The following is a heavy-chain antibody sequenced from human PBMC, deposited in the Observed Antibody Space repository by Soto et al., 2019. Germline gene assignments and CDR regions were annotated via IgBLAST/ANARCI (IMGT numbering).Heavy chain of an antibody. J-gene: IGHJ6*02. CDR3: ARVYIGGPGKLYYYGMDV. D-gene: IGHD3-16*01. Sequence: GGSLRLSCAASGFTFSSYGMHWVRQAPGKGLEWVAVIWYDGSNKYYADSVKGRFTISRDNSKNTLYLQMNSLRAEDTAVYYCARVYIGGPGKLYYYGMDVGGQGTRVTVSS. V-gene: IGHV3-33*01. CDR1: GFTFSSYG. CDR2: IWYDGSNK.